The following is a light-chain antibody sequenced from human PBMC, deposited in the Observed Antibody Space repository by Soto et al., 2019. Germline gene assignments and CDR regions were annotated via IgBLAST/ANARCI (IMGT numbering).Light chain of an antibody. V-gene: IGLV1-47*01. J-gene: IGLJ3*02. Sequence: QSALSQPPSASGTPGQRVTISCSGSSSNIGSNYVSWYQQLPGTAPKLLVYRDNQRPSGVPDRFSGSKSGTSASLAISGLRSEDEADYYCAAWDDSLSSLWVFGGGTKVTVL. CDR2: RDN. CDR1: SSNIGSNY. CDR3: AAWDDSLSSLWV.